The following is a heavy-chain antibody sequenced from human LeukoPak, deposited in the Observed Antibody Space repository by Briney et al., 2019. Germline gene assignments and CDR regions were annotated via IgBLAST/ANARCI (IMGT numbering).Heavy chain of an antibody. CDR1: GGSISSYY. V-gene: IGHV4-59*01. CDR3: ASGRDGYSPFDY. Sequence: SETLSLTCTVSGGSISSYYWSWIRQPPGKRLEWIGYIYYSGSTNYNPSLKSRVTISVDTSKNQFSLKLSSVTAADTAVYYCASGRDGYSPFDYWGQGTLVTVSS. CDR2: IYYSGST. J-gene: IGHJ4*02. D-gene: IGHD5-24*01.